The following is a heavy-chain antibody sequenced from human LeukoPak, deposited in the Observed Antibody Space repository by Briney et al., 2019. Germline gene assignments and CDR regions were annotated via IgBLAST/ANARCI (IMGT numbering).Heavy chain of an antibody. CDR1: GLTFDDYA. V-gene: IGHV3-43*02. J-gene: IGHJ6*02. D-gene: IGHD6-13*01. CDR2: ISGDGGST. Sequence: GGSLRFSFAAPGLTFDDYAMPWFRQAPGKGLEWVSLISGDGGSTYYADSVKGRFTISRDNSKNSLYLQMNSLRTEDTALYYCAKDRNGYSSSWTYYYYGMDVWGQGTTVTVSS. CDR3: AKDRNGYSSSWTYYYYGMDV.